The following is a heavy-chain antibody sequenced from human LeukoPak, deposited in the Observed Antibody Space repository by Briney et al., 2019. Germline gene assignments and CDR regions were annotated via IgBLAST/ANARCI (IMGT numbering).Heavy chain of an antibody. CDR1: GFTVSSNY. J-gene: IGHJ4*02. D-gene: IGHD6-19*01. CDR2: IYSGGNT. CDR3: ARDGAVADLDY. Sequence: GGFLRHSCAASGFTVSSNYMSWVRQAPGKGLEWVSVIYSGGNTYYADSVVGRFTISRDNSKNTLYLQMNSLRAEDTAVYYCARDGAVADLDYWGQGTLVTVSS. V-gene: IGHV3-66*01.